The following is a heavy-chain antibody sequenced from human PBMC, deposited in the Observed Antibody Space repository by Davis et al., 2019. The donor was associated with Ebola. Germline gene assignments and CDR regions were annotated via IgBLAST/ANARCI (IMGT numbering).Heavy chain of an antibody. CDR1: GGSISSYY. V-gene: IGHV4-59*01. D-gene: IGHD6-13*01. CDR3: ARKSRHKRIAAAGASYYYYMDV. Sequence: PSETLSLTCTVSGGSISSYYWSWIRQPPGKGLEWIGYIYYSGSTNYNPSLKSRVTISVDTSKNQFSLKLTSVTAADTAVYYCARKSRHKRIAAAGASYYYYMDVWGKGTTVTVSS. J-gene: IGHJ6*03. CDR2: IYYSGST.